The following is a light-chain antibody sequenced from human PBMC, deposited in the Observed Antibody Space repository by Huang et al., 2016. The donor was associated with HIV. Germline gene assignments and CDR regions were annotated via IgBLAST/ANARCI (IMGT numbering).Light chain of an antibody. CDR1: QSISAY. Sequence: DIQMTQSPSSLYASVGDRVTISCRASQSISAYLNWYKHRPGRAPKLLIYATSDLQGGVPSRFSGSRSGTQFTLTISSLQPEDFATYYCQQSYSFPRTFGQGTKLDIK. J-gene: IGKJ2*01. CDR2: ATS. V-gene: IGKV1-39*01. CDR3: QQSYSFPRT.